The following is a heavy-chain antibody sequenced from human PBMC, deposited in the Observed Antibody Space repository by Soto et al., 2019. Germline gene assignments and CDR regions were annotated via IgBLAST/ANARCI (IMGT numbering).Heavy chain of an antibody. V-gene: IGHV3-74*01. CDR3: ARGWVEGLSRQPPTDY. Sequence: LRLSCAASGFTFSRYWMHWVRQAPGKGLVRVSRIDSYGSATSQVDSVEGRFTISRDNAKNTLYLQMNSLRAEDTAVYYCARGWVEGLSRQPPTDYWGQGTLVTVSS. J-gene: IGHJ4*02. CDR2: IDSYGSAT. CDR1: GFTFSRYW. D-gene: IGHD3-3*01.